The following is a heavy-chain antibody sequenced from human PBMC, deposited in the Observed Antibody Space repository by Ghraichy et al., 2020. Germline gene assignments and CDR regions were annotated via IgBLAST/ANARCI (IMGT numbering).Heavy chain of an antibody. V-gene: IGHV4-59*02. D-gene: IGHD3-22*01. J-gene: IGHJ5*02. CDR1: GGSVSNFY. CDR2: IHYKGTS. CDR3: ARDLSYYYDTSGWGWFDP. Sequence: SETLSLTCDVSGGSVSNFYWTWIRQPPGKGLEWIGHIHYKGTSNHNTSLTSRVILSVDTSKNQVSLRLFSVTAADTATYFFARDLSYYYDTSGWGWFDPWCQGTTVIVAS.